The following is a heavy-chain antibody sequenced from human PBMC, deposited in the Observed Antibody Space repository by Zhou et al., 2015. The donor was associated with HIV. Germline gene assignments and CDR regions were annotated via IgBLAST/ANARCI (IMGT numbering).Heavy chain of an antibody. V-gene: IGHV1-24*01. CDR1: GHTLTELS. CDR2: FDSGQGGP. J-gene: IGHJ5*02. Sequence: QVQLVQSGAEVKKPGASVKVSCKVVGHTLTELSMHWVRQTPGRGLVWLGGFDSGQGGPMSAQIVQGRITVTVGTSANTAYMELKSLEIEDTAVYYCAAGGGPQYYYGTGTYLSTWGQGTLVTVSS. CDR3: AAGGGPQYYYGTGTYLST. D-gene: IGHD3-10*01.